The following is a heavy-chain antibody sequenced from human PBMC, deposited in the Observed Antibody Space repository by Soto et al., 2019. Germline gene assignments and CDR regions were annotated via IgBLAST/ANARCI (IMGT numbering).Heavy chain of an antibody. CDR2: INHSGST. Sequence: PSETLSLTCAVYGGSFSGYYWSWIRQPPGKGLEWIGEINHSGSTNYNPSLKSRVTIAVDTSKNQFSLKLSSVTAADTAVYYCARGPRRLAWLRGDDAFDIWGKGTMVTVSS. CDR3: ARGPRRLAWLRGDDAFDI. CDR1: GGSFSGYY. J-gene: IGHJ3*02. V-gene: IGHV4-34*01. D-gene: IGHD3-3*01.